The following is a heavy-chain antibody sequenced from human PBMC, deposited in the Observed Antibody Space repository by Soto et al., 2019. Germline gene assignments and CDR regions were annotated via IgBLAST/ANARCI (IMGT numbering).Heavy chain of an antibody. CDR3: AREDYYDSSGYLPVRYYFGMDV. J-gene: IGHJ6*02. D-gene: IGHD3-22*01. CDR1: GYTFTNSG. Sequence: ASVKVSCKASGYTFTNSGISWVRQAPGQGLEWMGWIGAYNGHTKYAQKLQGRVTMTSDTSTSTAYMELRSLKSDDTAVYYCAREDYYDSSGYLPVRYYFGMDVWGQGTTVTVSS. V-gene: IGHV1-18*01. CDR2: IGAYNGHT.